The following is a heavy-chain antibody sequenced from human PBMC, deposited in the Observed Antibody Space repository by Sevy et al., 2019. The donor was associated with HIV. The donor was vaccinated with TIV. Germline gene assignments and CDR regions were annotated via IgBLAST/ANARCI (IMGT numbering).Heavy chain of an antibody. J-gene: IGHJ3*02. V-gene: IGHV3-7*01. CDR3: ASKGVSRPNDAFDT. D-gene: IGHD6-25*01. CDR1: GFSFAWYW. Sequence: GGSLRLSCAASGFSFAWYWMSWVRQTPEKGLEWVANINQDGSEKNYVDSVKGRFTISRDNAKNSLYLQMNSLRVEDTAVYYCASKGVSRPNDAFDTWGQGTMVTVSS. CDR2: INQDGSEK.